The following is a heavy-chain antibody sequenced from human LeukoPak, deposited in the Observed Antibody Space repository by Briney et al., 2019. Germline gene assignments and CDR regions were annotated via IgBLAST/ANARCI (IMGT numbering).Heavy chain of an antibody. CDR2: IYTSGST. V-gene: IGHV4-4*07. J-gene: IGHJ6*02. Sequence: SETLSLTCTVSGGSISSYYWSWIRQPAGKGLEWIGRIYTSGSTNYNPSLKSRVTMSVDTSKNQFSLKLSSVTAADTAVYYCARVGPRYCSSTRCSYYYYGMDVWGQGTTVTVSS. CDR1: GGSISSYY. CDR3: ARVGPRYCSSTRCSYYYYGMDV. D-gene: IGHD2-2*01.